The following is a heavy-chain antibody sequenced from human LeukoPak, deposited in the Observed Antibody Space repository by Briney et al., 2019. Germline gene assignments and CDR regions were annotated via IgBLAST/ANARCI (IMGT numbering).Heavy chain of an antibody. D-gene: IGHD1-26*01. CDR3: ARAHSGSYRGAFDI. CDR1: GFTFSSYS. Sequence: GGSLRLSCAASGFTFSSYSMNWVRQAPGKGLEWVSSISSSSSYIYYADSVKGRFTISRDNAKNSLYLQMNSLRAEDTAVYYCARAHSGSYRGAFDIWGQGTMVTVSS. CDR2: ISSSSSYI. J-gene: IGHJ3*02. V-gene: IGHV3-21*01.